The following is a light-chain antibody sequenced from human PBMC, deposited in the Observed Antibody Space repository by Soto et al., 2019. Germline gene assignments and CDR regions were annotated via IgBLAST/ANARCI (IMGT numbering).Light chain of an antibody. CDR2: GAS. V-gene: IGKV3-20*01. Sequence: EIVLTQSPGTLSLSPGERATLSCRASQSVSSSYLAWYQQKPGQAPRLLIYGASSRATGIPDRFSGSGSGTDFTLTISSMVPEDFAVYYCQQYGNSPYTFGQGTKLEIK. CDR1: QSVSSSY. J-gene: IGKJ2*01. CDR3: QQYGNSPYT.